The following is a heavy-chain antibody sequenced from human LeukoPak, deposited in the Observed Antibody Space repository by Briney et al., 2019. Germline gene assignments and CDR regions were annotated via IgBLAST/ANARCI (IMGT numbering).Heavy chain of an antibody. Sequence: ASVKVSCKASGYTFSDYYIHWVRQAPGEGLEWMASINAKSGYTKYAQKFQGRVTMTRDTSISTAYMELSRLRSDDTAVYYCARSDSSWSTFWYFDYWGQGTLVTVSS. D-gene: IGHD3-22*01. CDR1: GYTFSDYY. CDR2: INAKSGYT. CDR3: ARSDSSWSTFWYFDY. V-gene: IGHV1-2*02. J-gene: IGHJ4*02.